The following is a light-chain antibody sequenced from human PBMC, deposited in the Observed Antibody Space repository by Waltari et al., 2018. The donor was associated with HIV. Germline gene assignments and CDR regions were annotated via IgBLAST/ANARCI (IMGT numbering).Light chain of an antibody. V-gene: IGLV2-23*01. CDR2: EGI. CDR1: SSDIGNYNL. CDR3: SSYGGSSNWL. Sequence: QSALTQPASVSGSPGQSITISCTGTSSDIGNYNLVSWYQQHPGKALKLIIYEGIKRPSGVSNRSSGSKSANTASLTISGLQAEDEADYFCSSYGGSSNWLFGGGTKLTVL. J-gene: IGLJ2*01.